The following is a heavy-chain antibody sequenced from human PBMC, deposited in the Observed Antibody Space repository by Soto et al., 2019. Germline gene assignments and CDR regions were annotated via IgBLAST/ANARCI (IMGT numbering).Heavy chain of an antibody. J-gene: IGHJ5*02. D-gene: IGHD3-3*01. CDR2: IYSGGST. CDR1: GFTVSSNY. Sequence: GGSLRLSCAASGFTVSSNYMSWVRQAPGKGLKWVSVIYSGGSTYYADSVKGRFTIPRDNSKNTLYLQMNSLRAEDTAVYYCARLFLGPGPGWFDPWGQGTLVTVSS. V-gene: IGHV3-53*01. CDR3: ARLFLGPGPGWFDP.